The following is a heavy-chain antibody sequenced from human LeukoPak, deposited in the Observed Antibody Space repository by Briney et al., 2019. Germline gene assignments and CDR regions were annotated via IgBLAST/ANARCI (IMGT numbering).Heavy chain of an antibody. J-gene: IGHJ6*03. Sequence: GGSLRLSCAASGFTFSSYGMHWVRQAPGKGLEWVAVIWYDGSNKYYVDSVKGRFTISRDNPKNTLYLQMNSLRAEDAAVYYCAKDQGSYGSGSSFYMDVWGKGTTVTVSS. D-gene: IGHD3-10*01. CDR2: IWYDGSNK. CDR3: AKDQGSYGSGSSFYMDV. V-gene: IGHV3-33*06. CDR1: GFTFSSYG.